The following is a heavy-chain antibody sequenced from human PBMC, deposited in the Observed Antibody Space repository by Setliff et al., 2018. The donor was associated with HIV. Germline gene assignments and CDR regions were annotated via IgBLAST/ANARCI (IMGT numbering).Heavy chain of an antibody. CDR1: GYTFSRFG. J-gene: IGHJ6*03. CDR3: ARGGRFSAPGRDIWYYYYYMDV. V-gene: IGHV1-18*01. CDR2: ISVYNGNR. D-gene: IGHD3-9*01. Sequence: ASVKVSCKASGYTFSRFGITWVRQAPGQGLEWMGWISVYNGNRDYALNFQGRVTLTTDTSASTAYMELTSLRSDDTAVYYCARGGRFSAPGRDIWYYYYYMDVWGKGTTVTVSS.